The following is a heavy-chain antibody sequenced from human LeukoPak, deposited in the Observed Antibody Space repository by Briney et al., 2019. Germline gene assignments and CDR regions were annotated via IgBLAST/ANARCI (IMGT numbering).Heavy chain of an antibody. V-gene: IGHV3-23*01. CDR2: ISGSGGST. Sequence: GGSLRLSCAASGFTFSSYAMSWVRQAPGKGLKWVSAISGSGGSTYYAGSVKGGFTIPRDNSKNTRYLQMNSLRAEHTAVYYFANKVVPAAPRARNFDYWGQGTLVTVSS. D-gene: IGHD2-2*01. J-gene: IGHJ4*02. CDR3: ANKVVPAAPRARNFDY. CDR1: GFTFSSYA.